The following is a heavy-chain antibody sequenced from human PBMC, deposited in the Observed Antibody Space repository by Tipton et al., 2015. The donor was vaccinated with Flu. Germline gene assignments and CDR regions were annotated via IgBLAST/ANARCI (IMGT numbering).Heavy chain of an antibody. Sequence: TLSLTCSVSGDSIGSDYFWGWIRQPPGKGLEWIGNVHQAGTTYYNPSLRSRVTISLDRPKNHFSLRLTSVTAADTAIYYCARGDYGDYDHEADGFDIWGQGTLVTVSA. CDR3: ARGDYGDYDHEADGFDI. V-gene: IGHV4-38-2*02. CDR1: GDSIGSDYF. D-gene: IGHD4-17*01. J-gene: IGHJ3*02. CDR2: VHQAGTT.